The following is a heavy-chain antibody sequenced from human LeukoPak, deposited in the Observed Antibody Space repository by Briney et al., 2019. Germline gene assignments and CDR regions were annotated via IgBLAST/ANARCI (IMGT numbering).Heavy chain of an antibody. Sequence: GGSLRLSCAASGFTFSSYGMHWVRQAPGKGLEWVAVISYDGSNKYYADSVKGRFTISRDNSKNTLYLQMNGLRAEDTAVYYCAKDIDYDSSGPVDYWGQGTLVTVSS. D-gene: IGHD3-22*01. V-gene: IGHV3-30*18. CDR1: GFTFSSYG. CDR2: ISYDGSNK. CDR3: AKDIDYDSSGPVDY. J-gene: IGHJ4*02.